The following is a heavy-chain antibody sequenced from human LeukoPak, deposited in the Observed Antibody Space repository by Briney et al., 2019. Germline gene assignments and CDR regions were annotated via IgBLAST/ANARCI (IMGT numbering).Heavy chain of an antibody. CDR2: ISSSSSYI. Sequence: GGSLRLSCAASGFTFSSYAMSWVRQAPGKGLEWVSSISSSSSYIYYADSVKGRFTISRDNAKNSLYLQMNSLRAEDTAVYYCARDGYGGCFDNWGQGTLVTVSS. CDR1: GFTFSSYA. D-gene: IGHD5-12*01. CDR3: ARDGYGGCFDN. J-gene: IGHJ4*02. V-gene: IGHV3-21*01.